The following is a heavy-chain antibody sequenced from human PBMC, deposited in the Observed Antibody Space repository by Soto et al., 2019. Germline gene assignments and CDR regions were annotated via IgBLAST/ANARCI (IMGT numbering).Heavy chain of an antibody. CDR2: ITSDTKTI. CDR1: GFTFSVYS. CDR3: ARSVEGHFDY. J-gene: IGHJ4*02. V-gene: IGHV3-48*02. D-gene: IGHD6-19*01. Sequence: EVQLVESGGDLVQRGGSLRLSCVGSGFTFSVYSMNWVLQAPGKGLEWFSYITSDTKTIKYADSVKGRFTISRDNAKNSVYLQMNSLRDEDTAVYYCARSVEGHFDYWGQGTVVTVSS.